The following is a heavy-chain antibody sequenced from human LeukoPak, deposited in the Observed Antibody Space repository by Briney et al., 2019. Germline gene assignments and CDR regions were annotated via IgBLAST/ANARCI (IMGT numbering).Heavy chain of an antibody. J-gene: IGHJ4*02. D-gene: IGHD6-19*01. Sequence: GGSLRLSCAASGFTFSSYGMHWVRQAPGKGLEWVAVIWYDGSNKYYADSVKGRFTISRDNSKNTLYLQMNSLRAEDTAVYYCARDSSDPRLVLDYWGQGTLVTVSS. CDR2: IWYDGSNK. CDR3: ARDSSDPRLVLDY. V-gene: IGHV3-33*01. CDR1: GFTFSSYG.